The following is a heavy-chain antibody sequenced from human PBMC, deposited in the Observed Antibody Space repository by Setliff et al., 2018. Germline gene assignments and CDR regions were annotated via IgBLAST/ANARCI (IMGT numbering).Heavy chain of an antibody. CDR2: INPHSGGT. J-gene: IGHJ6*03. Sequence: ASVKVSCKASGYTFTGYYIHWVRQAPGQGLEWMGWINPHSGGTNFPQTFQGRVTMTRDTSINTAYMELSSLTSEDTAVYYCARDKGYDSSGYYFYYYYYMDVWGKGTTVTVSS. CDR3: ARDKGYDSSGYYFYYYYYMDV. V-gene: IGHV1-2*02. D-gene: IGHD3-22*01. CDR1: GYTFTGYY.